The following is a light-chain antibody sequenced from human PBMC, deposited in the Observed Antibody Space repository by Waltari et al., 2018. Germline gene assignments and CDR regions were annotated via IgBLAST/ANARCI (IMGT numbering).Light chain of an antibody. J-gene: IGKJ3*01. CDR2: DAS. CDR3: QQRSDWPPMFT. Sequence: DIVLTQSPATLSLSPGDRATLSCRASQSVRTYLAWYQQKPGQAPRLLIYDASNRATGIPARFSGSGSQTDFALTIDSLEPEDSAVYYCQQRSDWPPMFTFGPGTKVEIK. CDR1: QSVRTY. V-gene: IGKV3-11*01.